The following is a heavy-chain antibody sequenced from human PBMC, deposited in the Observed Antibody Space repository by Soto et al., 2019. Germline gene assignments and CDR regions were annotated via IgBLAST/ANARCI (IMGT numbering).Heavy chain of an antibody. V-gene: IGHV3-49*03. CDR3: ATGRQMGY. Sequence: PGGSLRLSCRGSGFIFGDFGMSWFRQAPGKGLEWVGFIRGKAYGGTTDYAASVRGRFSISRDDSNSIAFLQMNSLRADDTAVYYCATGRQMGYWGQGTQVTVSS. CDR2: IRGKAYGGTT. CDR1: GFIFGDFG. J-gene: IGHJ4*02. D-gene: IGHD3-9*01.